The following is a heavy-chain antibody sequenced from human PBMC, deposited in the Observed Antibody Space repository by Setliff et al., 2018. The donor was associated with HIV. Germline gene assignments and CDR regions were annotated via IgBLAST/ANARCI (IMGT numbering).Heavy chain of an antibody. V-gene: IGHV4-61*09. CDR2: LHSSGDA. Sequence: SETLSLTCSVSGGSVSSSSHYWTWIRQPAGKGLEWIGHLHSSGDAYYGPSLKSRVAMSLDTSKNQFSLRLNSVTAADTAVYYCARESPSMSLDAWGQGTLVTVSS. CDR1: GGSVSSSSHY. CDR3: ARESPSMSLDA. D-gene: IGHD3-10*02. J-gene: IGHJ1*01.